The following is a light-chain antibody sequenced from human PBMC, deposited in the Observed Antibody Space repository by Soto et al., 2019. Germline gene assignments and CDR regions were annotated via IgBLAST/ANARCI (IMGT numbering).Light chain of an antibody. CDR1: QSVSSSY. J-gene: IGKJ1*01. V-gene: IGKV3-20*01. Sequence: EIVLTQSPGTLSLSSGETATLSCRASQSVSSSYLAWYQQKPGQAPRLLIYGASSRATGIPDRFSGSGSGTDFTLTISRLEPEDFAVYYCQDYGSSRTFGQGTKVEIK. CDR3: QDYGSSRT. CDR2: GAS.